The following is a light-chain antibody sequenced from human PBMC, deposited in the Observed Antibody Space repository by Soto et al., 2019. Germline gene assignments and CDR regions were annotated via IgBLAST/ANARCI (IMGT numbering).Light chain of an antibody. CDR2: EVS. CDR1: SSDVGGYNY. V-gene: IGLV2-14*01. J-gene: IGLJ1*01. Sequence: QSALTQPASVSGSPGQSITISCTGTSSDVGGYNYVSWYQQHPGNAPNLMIYEVSHRPSGVSNRFSGSKSGNTASLTISGLQAEDDADYYCSSYTSSSTLVFGTGTKVTVL. CDR3: SSYTSSSTLV.